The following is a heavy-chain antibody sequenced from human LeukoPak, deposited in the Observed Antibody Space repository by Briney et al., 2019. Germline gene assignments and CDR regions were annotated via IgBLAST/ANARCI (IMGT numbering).Heavy chain of an antibody. CDR2: IYTSGST. CDR1: GCSISRGSYY. Sequence: PSETLSLTCTVSGCSISRGSYYWSWIRQPAGKGLEWIGRIYTSGSTNYNPSLKSRVTISVDTSKNQFSLKLSSVTAADTAVYYCARDPIAAAFDYWGQGTLLTVSS. J-gene: IGHJ4*02. V-gene: IGHV4-61*02. CDR3: ARDPIAAAFDY. D-gene: IGHD6-13*01.